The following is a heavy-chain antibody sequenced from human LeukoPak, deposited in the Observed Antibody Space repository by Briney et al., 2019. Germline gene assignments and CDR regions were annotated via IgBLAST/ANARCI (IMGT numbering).Heavy chain of an antibody. V-gene: IGHV3-74*01. CDR1: GITFSSNW. Sequence: GGSLRLSCAASGITFSSNWMHWVRQAPGKGLVWVSRMSNDGGTINYADSVKGRFTISRDHAKNMLYLQMNSLRVEDTAIYYCARGPIPDYWGQGTLVTVSS. CDR3: ARGPIPDY. J-gene: IGHJ4*02. CDR2: MSNDGGTI. D-gene: IGHD2-21*01.